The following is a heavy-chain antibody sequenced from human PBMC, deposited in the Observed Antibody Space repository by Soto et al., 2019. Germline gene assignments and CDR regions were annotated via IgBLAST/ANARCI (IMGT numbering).Heavy chain of an antibody. V-gene: IGHV1-3*04. CDR3: ARAISGYIS. Sequence: QVQLVQSGAEVKKPGASVKVACKASGITYTTYAIHWVRQAPGQGLEWMGWINTGNGNTRYSQRFQGRVTLTTDTSASRAYMDVSSRTSADTAVYYCARAISGYISWGQGTLITVSS. CDR2: INTGNGNT. J-gene: IGHJ5*02. CDR1: GITYTTYA. D-gene: IGHD5-12*01.